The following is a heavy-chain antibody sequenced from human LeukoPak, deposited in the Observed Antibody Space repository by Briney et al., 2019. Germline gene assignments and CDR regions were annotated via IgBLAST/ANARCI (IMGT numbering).Heavy chain of an antibody. CDR2: INPNSGGT. Sequence: ASVKVSCKASGFTFTAYHMHWVRQAPGQGLEWMGWINPNSGGTNYAQKFQGRVTVTSDTSVSTAYMELSRLTSDDTAVYYCARDFRLGPYCINAICYFDYWGQGTLVTVSS. CDR3: ARDFRLGPYCINAICYFDY. D-gene: IGHD3-16*01. V-gene: IGHV1-2*02. CDR1: GFTFTAYH. J-gene: IGHJ4*02.